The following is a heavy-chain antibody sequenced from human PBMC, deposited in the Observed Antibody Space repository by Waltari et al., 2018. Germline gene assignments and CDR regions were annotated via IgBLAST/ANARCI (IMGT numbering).Heavy chain of an antibody. CDR1: GGSISSYY. CDR2: IYTSGST. D-gene: IGHD4-17*01. V-gene: IGHV4-4*07. J-gene: IGHJ4*02. CDR3: ARGYDDYGDNGADY. Sequence: QVQLQESGPGLVKPSETLSLTCTVSGGSISSYYWSWIRQPAGKGLEWIGRIYTSGSTNYTPSLKTRVTRSVDTSKTQFSLKLSSVTAADTAVYYCARGYDDYGDNGADYWGQGTLVTVSS.